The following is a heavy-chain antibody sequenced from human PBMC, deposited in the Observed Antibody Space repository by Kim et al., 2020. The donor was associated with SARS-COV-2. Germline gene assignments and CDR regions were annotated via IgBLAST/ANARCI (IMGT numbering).Heavy chain of an antibody. CDR2: ISWNSGSI. J-gene: IGHJ3*02. CDR3: AKDINTVTTLGGDAFDI. CDR1: GFTFDDYA. V-gene: IGHV3-9*01. D-gene: IGHD4-17*01. Sequence: GGSLRLSCAASGFTFDDYAMHWVRQAPGKGLEWVSGISWNSGSIGYADSVKGRFTISRDNAKNSLYLQMNSLRAEDTALYYCAKDINTVTTLGGDAFDIWGQGTMVTVSS.